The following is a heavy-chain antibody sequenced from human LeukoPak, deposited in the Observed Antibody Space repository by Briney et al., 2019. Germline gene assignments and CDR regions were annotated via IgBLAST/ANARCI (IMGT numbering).Heavy chain of an antibody. J-gene: IGHJ4*02. CDR2: ISYDGSNK. CDR1: GFTFSSYA. CDR3: ARVVAATYFDY. Sequence: GGSLRLSCAASGFTFSSYAMHWVRQAPGKGLEWVAVISYDGSNKYYADSVKGRFTISRDNSKNTLYLQMNSLRAEDTAVYYCARVVAATYFDYWGQGTLVTVSS. D-gene: IGHD2-15*01. V-gene: IGHV3-30-3*01.